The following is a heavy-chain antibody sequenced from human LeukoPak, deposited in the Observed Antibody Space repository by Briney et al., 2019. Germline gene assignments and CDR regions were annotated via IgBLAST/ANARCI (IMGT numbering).Heavy chain of an antibody. D-gene: IGHD3-16*01. CDR2: IIPIFGTA. CDR3: ATDGDDYVWGSYNY. V-gene: IGHV1-69*06. CDR1: GGTFSSYA. Sequence: SVKVSCKASGGTFSSYAISWVRQAPGQGLEWMGGIIPIFGTANYAQKFQGRVTMTEDTSTDTAYMELSSLRSEDTAVYYCATDGDDYVWGSYNYWGQGTLVTVSS. J-gene: IGHJ4*02.